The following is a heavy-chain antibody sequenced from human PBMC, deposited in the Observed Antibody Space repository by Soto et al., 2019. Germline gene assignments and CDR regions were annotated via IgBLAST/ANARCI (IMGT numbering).Heavy chain of an antibody. V-gene: IGHV3-33*01. CDR3: ARDSQFWTNWFDP. D-gene: IGHD3-3*01. Sequence: GGSLRLACAASGFTFSSYGMHWVRQAPGKGLEWVAVIWYDGSNKYYADSVKGRFTSSRDNSKNTLYLQMNSLRAEDTAVYYCARDSQFWTNWFDPWGQGTLVTVSS. CDR1: GFTFSSYG. J-gene: IGHJ5*02. CDR2: IWYDGSNK.